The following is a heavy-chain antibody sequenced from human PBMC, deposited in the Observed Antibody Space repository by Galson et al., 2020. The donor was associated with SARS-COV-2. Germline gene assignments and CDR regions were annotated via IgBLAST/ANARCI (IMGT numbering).Heavy chain of an antibody. Sequence: SETLSLTCTVSGGSISGYYWTWIRQPPGKGLEWIGNIYYTGNTKYNPSLKSRVTISVDTSKSQFSLKLSSVTAADTAVYYCARDTPNYGMDVGGQGTTVTVSS. D-gene: IGHD2-15*01. CDR1: GGSISGYY. CDR3: ARDTPNYGMDV. J-gene: IGHJ6*02. V-gene: IGHV4-59*08. CDR2: IYYTGNT.